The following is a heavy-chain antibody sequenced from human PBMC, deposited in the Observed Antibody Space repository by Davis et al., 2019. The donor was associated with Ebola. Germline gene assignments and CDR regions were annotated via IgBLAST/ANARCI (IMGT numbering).Heavy chain of an antibody. V-gene: IGHV4-34*01. CDR3: ARGTRRCSSTSCPYYYYYYGMDV. CDR1: GGSFSGYY. D-gene: IGHD2-2*01. Sequence: SETLSLTCGVYGGSFSGYYWSWIRQPPGKGLEWIGEINHSGSTNYNPSLKSRVTISVDTSKNQFSLKLSSVTAADTAVYYCARGTRRCSSTSCPYYYYYYGMDVWGKGTTVTVSS. J-gene: IGHJ6*04. CDR2: INHSGST.